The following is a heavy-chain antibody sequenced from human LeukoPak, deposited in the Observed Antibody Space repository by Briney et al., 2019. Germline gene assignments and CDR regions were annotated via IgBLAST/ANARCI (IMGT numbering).Heavy chain of an antibody. V-gene: IGHV3-73*01. CDR1: GFTFSGSV. CDR2: IRSKANSYAT. D-gene: IGHD2-15*01. CDR3: SVNYCSGGSCYML. Sequence: GGSLRLSCAASGFTFSGSVMHWVRQASGKGLEWVGRIRSKANSYATAYAASVKGRFTISRDDSKNTAYLQMNSLKTEDTAVYYCSVNYCSGGSCYMLWGQGTLVTVSS. J-gene: IGHJ4*02.